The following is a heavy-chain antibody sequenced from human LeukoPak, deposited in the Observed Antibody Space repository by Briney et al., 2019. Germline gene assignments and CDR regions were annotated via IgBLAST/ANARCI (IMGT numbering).Heavy chain of an antibody. J-gene: IGHJ3*02. CDR3: AREGVGPDAFDI. V-gene: IGHV1-2*02. D-gene: IGHD2-2*01. CDR1: GYTFTGYY. Sequence: ASVKLSCTASGYTFTGYYMHWVRHATGQALERMGWINRNSCGTNYAQKIQGRVTMTRDTSNSTTYKVLSRLSSDDAAVYYWAREGVGPDAFDIWGQGTMVTVSS. CDR2: INRNSCGT.